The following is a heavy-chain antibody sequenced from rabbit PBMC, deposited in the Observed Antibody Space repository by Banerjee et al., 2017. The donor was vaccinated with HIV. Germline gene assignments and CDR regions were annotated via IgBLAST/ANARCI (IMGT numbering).Heavy chain of an antibody. Sequence: QEQLVESGGGLVQPEGSLTLTCTASGFSFSNGYDMCWVRQAPGKGLEWIGCIYTGSGSTYYASWAKGRFTIFKTSTTVTLQMTSLTAADTATYFCARGNGGSRVYLELWGPGTLVTVS. CDR3: ARGNGGSRVYLEL. V-gene: IGHV1S45*01. CDR2: IYTGSGST. CDR1: GFSFSNGYD. D-gene: IGHD4-2*01. J-gene: IGHJ4*01.